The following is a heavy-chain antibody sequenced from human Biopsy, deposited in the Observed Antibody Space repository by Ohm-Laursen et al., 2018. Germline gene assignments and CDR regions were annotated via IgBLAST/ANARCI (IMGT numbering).Heavy chain of an antibody. Sequence: GTLSLTCTVSGGSFTGHYGTWIRQPPGKGLEWIGHISHTGYTSYKSSLKSRVTISLDTSRKHLSLRLTSLAAADTAVYYCARGSNEYGGLYFPHWGQGTLVTVSS. CDR2: ISHTGYT. CDR1: GGSFTGHY. J-gene: IGHJ1*01. V-gene: IGHV4-59*11. CDR3: ARGSNEYGGLYFPH. D-gene: IGHD4-23*01.